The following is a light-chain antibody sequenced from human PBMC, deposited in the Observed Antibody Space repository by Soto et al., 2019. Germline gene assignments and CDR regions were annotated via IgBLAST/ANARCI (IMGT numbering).Light chain of an antibody. J-gene: IGKJ3*01. CDR3: QQRSNWPPGVT. V-gene: IGKV3-11*01. CDR1: QSVTTY. Sequence: EVVLPQSPATLSLSPGERATLSCTASQSVTTYLAWYQQKPGLAPRLLIYDASTRATGIPARFSGSGSGTDFTLTISSLEPEDFAVYYCQQRSNWPPGVTFGPGTKVDIK. CDR2: DAS.